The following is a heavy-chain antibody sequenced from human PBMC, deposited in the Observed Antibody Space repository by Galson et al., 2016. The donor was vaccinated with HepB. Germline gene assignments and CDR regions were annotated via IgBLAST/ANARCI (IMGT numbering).Heavy chain of an antibody. CDR2: ISASGTDT. Sequence: SLRLSCAASGFTFGNYPMMWVRQTSEKGLEWLSRISASGTDTHLADSVKGRFTTSRDNPKNTLYLQMNSLRVEDTAVYYCAKDGDFLTGYRWDWGQGTLVTVAS. CDR1: GFTFGNYP. CDR3: AKDGDFLTGYRWD. J-gene: IGHJ4*02. D-gene: IGHD3-9*01. V-gene: IGHV3-23*01.